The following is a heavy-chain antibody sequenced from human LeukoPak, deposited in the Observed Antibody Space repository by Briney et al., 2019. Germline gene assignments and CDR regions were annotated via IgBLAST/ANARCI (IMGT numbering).Heavy chain of an antibody. V-gene: IGHV3-30*18. Sequence: GGSLRLSCAASGFTFSSYGIHWVRQAPGKGLEWVAVISYDGSNKYCADSLKGRFTISRDNSKNTLYLQMNSLRAEDMAVYYCAKDITRYGGNAVDYWGQGTLVTVSS. CDR2: ISYDGSNK. CDR1: GFTFSSYG. CDR3: AKDITRYGGNAVDY. D-gene: IGHD4-23*01. J-gene: IGHJ4*02.